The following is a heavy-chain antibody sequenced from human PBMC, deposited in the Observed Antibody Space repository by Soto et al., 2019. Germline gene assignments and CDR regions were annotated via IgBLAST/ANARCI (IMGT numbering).Heavy chain of an antibody. CDR2: IYYSGST. CDR1: GGSISSGGYY. CDR3: AKGGYYYSYGMDV. J-gene: IGHJ6*02. D-gene: IGHD3-16*01. V-gene: IGHV4-31*03. Sequence: QVQLQESGPGLVKPSQTLSLTCTVSGGSISSGGYYWSWIRQHAGKGLEWIGHIYYSGSTYYNPSLKSRVTISVDTSKNQFSLKVNSVTDADTAVYHCAKGGYYYSYGMDVWGQGTTVTVSS.